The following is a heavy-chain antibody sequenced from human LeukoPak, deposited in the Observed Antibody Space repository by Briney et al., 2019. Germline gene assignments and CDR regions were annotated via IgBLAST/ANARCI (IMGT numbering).Heavy chain of an antibody. D-gene: IGHD3-22*01. CDR3: ARQSPHYYDSSGFPDY. V-gene: IGHV5-51*01. CDR2: IYPGDSDT. Sequence: GESLKISCKGSGYSFTSYWIGGVRQMPGKGLEWMGIIYPGDSDTRYSPSFQGQVTISADKSISTAYLQWSSLKASDTAMYYCARQSPHYYDSSGFPDYWGQGTLVTVSS. CDR1: GYSFTSYW. J-gene: IGHJ4*02.